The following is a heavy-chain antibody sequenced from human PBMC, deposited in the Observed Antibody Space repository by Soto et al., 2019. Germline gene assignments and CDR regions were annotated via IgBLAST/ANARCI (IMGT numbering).Heavy chain of an antibody. D-gene: IGHD1-26*01. J-gene: IGHJ6*02. CDR1: GFTFISYA. CDR2: ISYDGDNN. V-gene: IGHV3-30-3*01. CDR3: ARGANSGSYLGYGLDV. Sequence: GSLRLSCAASGFTFISYALHFVRQSPCKGLEWVAVISYDGDNNYYAGSVKGRFTISRDNSKNTLDLQMDSLRPEDTAVYNCARGANSGSYLGYGLDVWGQGTTVTVSS.